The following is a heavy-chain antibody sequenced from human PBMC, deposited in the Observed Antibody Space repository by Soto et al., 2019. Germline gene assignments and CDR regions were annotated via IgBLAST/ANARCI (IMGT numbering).Heavy chain of an antibody. CDR3: ARDSCGGDCYPGHYYYYGMDV. CDR2: IIPIFCTA. CDR1: GGTFSSYA. V-gene: IGHV1-69*01. Sequence: VKVSCKASGGTFSSYAISWVRQVPGQGLEWMGGIIPIFCTANYAQKFQGRVTITADESTSTAYMELSSLRSEDTAVYYCARDSCGGDCYPGHYYYYGMDVWGQGTTVTVSS. D-gene: IGHD2-21*02. J-gene: IGHJ6*02.